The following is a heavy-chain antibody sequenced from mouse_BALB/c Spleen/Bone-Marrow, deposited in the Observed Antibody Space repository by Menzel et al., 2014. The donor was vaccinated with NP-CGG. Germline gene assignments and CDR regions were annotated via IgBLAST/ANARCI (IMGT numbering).Heavy chain of an antibody. V-gene: IGHV1S137*01. J-gene: IGHJ4*01. D-gene: IGHD1-1*01. CDR2: ISTYYGDT. CDR3: ARSGNVRNAMDY. Sequence: QVQLQQSGAELVRPGVSVKISCKGSGYTFTNNAIHWVKQSRAKSLEWIGIISTYYGDTTYNQKFKGKATMTGDKSSSTAYLKLARLTSEDSAIYYCARSGNVRNAMDYWGQGTSVTVSS. CDR1: GYTFTNNA.